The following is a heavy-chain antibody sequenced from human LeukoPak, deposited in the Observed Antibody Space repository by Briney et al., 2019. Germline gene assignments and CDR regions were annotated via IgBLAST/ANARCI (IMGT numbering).Heavy chain of an antibody. J-gene: IGHJ4*02. Sequence: SETLSLTCTVSGGSISSYYWSWIRQPPGKGLEWIGYIYYSGSTNYNPSLKSRVTISVDTSKNQFSLKLSSVTAADTAVYYRARATYHYGSGSYLFDYWGQGTLVTVSS. CDR2: IYYSGST. CDR3: ARATYHYGSGSYLFDY. D-gene: IGHD3-10*01. V-gene: IGHV4-59*01. CDR1: GGSISSYY.